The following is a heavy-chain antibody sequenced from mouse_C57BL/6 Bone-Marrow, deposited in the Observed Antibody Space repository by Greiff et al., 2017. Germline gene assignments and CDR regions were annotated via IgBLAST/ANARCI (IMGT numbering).Heavy chain of an antibody. D-gene: IGHD3-1*01. Sequence: EVQVVESGGGLVKPGGSLKLSCAASGFTFSSYAMSWVRQTLEKRLEWVATISDGGSYTYYPDNVKGRFTISRDNAKNNLYLQMSHLKSEDTAMYYCARDREAGDWYFDVWGTGTTVTVSS. CDR2: ISDGGSYT. CDR3: ARDREAGDWYFDV. CDR1: GFTFSSYA. J-gene: IGHJ1*03. V-gene: IGHV5-4*01.